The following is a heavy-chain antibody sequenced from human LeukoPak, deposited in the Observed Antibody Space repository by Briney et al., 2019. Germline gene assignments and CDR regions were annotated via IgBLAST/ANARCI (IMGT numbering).Heavy chain of an antibody. CDR2: IWYDGSNR. V-gene: IGHV3-33*01. D-gene: IGHD2-8*01. J-gene: IGHJ4*02. Sequence: GGSLRLSCAASGFTFRDYGIHWVRQAPGKGLEWVAVIWYDGSNRDDGDSAKGRFTISRDDYKSTVYLQMNSLRVDDTAVYYCGRMVYFTLDYWGQGTPVTVSS. CDR1: GFTFRDYG. CDR3: GRMVYFTLDY.